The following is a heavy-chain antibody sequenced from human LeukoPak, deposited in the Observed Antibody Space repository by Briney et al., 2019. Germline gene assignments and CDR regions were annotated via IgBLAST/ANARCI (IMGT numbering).Heavy chain of an antibody. CDR2: ISTNAFST. V-gene: IGHV3-23*01. J-gene: IGHJ4*02. CDR1: GFAFGSYA. D-gene: IGHD5-12*01. Sequence: GGSLRLSCAASGFAFGSYAMSWVRQAPGKGLEWVSAISTNAFSTYYADSVKGRFTISRDNSKNTLYMQMNSLRSDDTAVYYCTKGGGSDFFDYWGQGALVTVSS. CDR3: TKGGGSDFFDY.